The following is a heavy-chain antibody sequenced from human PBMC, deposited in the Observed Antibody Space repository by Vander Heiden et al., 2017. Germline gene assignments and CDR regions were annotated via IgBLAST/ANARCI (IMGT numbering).Heavy chain of an antibody. CDR3: ALLTWSGYDPYYYYGMDV. D-gene: IGHD3-3*01. J-gene: IGHJ6*02. CDR1: GGSFSGYY. Sequence: LQLQQWGAGLLKPSETLSLTYAVYGGSFSGYYWSWIRQPPGKGLEWIGEINHSGSTNYNPSLKSRVTISVDTSKNQFSLKLSSVTAADTAVYYCALLTWSGYDPYYYYGMDVWGQGTTVTVSS. V-gene: IGHV4-34*01. CDR2: INHSGST.